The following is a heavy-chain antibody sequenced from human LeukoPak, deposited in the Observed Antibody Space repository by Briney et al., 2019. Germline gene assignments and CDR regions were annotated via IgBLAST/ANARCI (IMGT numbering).Heavy chain of an antibody. J-gene: IGHJ4*02. CDR2: IYYSGST. V-gene: IGHV4-39*07. Sequence: PSETLSLTCTVSGGSISSSSYYWGWIRQPPGKGLEWIGSIYYSGSTYYNPSLKSRVTISVDTSKNQFSLKLSSVTAADTAVYYCARDGGSYLSSPFDYWGQGTLVTVSS. D-gene: IGHD1-26*01. CDR3: ARDGGSYLSSPFDY. CDR1: GGSISSSSYY.